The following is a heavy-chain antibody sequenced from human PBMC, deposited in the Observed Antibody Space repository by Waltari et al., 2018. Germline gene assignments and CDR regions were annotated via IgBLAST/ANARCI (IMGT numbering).Heavy chain of an antibody. V-gene: IGHV4-39*07. CDR2: IYYSGST. Sequence: QLQLQESGPGLVKPSETLSLTCTVSGGSISSSSYYWGWIRQPPGKGLEWIGSIYYSGSTYYNQSLKSRVTISVDTSKNQFSLKLSSVTAADTAVYYCARGGGGWYSDAFDIWGQGTMVTVSS. CDR1: GGSISSSSYY. CDR3: ARGGGGWYSDAFDI. D-gene: IGHD6-19*01. J-gene: IGHJ3*02.